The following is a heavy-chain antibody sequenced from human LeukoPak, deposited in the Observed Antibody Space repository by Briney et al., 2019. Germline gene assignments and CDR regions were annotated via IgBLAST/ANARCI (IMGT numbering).Heavy chain of an antibody. V-gene: IGHV1-2*02. CDR3: ARVPDILTDFDY. Sequence: ASVKVSCRASGYAFTGYYMHWVRQAPGQGLEWMGWINPNSGGTNYAQKFQGRVTMTRDTSISTAYMELSRLRSDDTAVYYCARVPDILTDFDYWGQGTLVTVSS. CDR2: INPNSGGT. D-gene: IGHD3-9*01. J-gene: IGHJ4*02. CDR1: GYAFTGYY.